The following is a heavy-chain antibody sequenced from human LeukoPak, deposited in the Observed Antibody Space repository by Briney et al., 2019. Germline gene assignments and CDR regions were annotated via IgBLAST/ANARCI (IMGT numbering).Heavy chain of an antibody. CDR3: AKGVTHPWNYFDY. Sequence: GGSLRLSCAASGFTFSSYSMNWVRQAPGKGLEWVSSMSGSGSNTYYADSVKGRFTISRDNSKNTLYLQMNSLRAEDTAVYYCAKGVTHPWNYFDYWGQGTLVTVSS. D-gene: IGHD5-12*01. V-gene: IGHV3-23*01. J-gene: IGHJ4*02. CDR1: GFTFSSYS. CDR2: MSGSGSNT.